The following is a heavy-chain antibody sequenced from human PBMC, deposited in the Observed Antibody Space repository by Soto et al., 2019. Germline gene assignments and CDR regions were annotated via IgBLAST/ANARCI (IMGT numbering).Heavy chain of an antibody. CDR3: ARDRWLETFDD. CDR1: GFPFSGYG. J-gene: IGHJ4*02. V-gene: IGHV3-30*03. CDR2: ISYDGSNE. Sequence: QVQLVESGGGVVQPGRSLRLSCAASGFPFSGYGMHWVRQAPGKGLEWVAVISYDGSNEYYADSVMGRFTISRYNSKNTLYLQMNSLRAEDAAVYYCARDRWLETFDDWGQGTLVTVSS. D-gene: IGHD6-19*01.